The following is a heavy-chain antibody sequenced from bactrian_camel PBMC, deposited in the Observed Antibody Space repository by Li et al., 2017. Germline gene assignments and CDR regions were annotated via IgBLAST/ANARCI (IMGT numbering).Heavy chain of an antibody. V-gene: IGHV3S55*01. CDR3: AVYDAYGGRRSFREDFYDY. CDR2: KSSHGST. D-gene: IGHD4*01. CDR1: GLSFEGSE. Sequence: HVQLVESGGGSVQTGGSLVLSCRASGLSFEGSEVGWYRQAPGNDCELVSTKSSHGSTYYADSVKGRFTISQDNAKNTVYLQMNSLKPEDTAMYHCAVYDAYGGRRSFREDFYDYWGPGTQVTVS. J-gene: IGHJ4*01.